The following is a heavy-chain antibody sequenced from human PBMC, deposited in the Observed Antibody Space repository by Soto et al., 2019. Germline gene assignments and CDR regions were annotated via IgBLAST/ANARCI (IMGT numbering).Heavy chain of an antibody. CDR3: AVRAFSSGWYSFFDY. CDR1: GGSFSGYY. J-gene: IGHJ4*02. CDR2: INHSGST. V-gene: IGHV4-34*01. D-gene: IGHD6-19*01. Sequence: QVQLQQWGAGLLKPSETLSLTCAVYGGSFSGYYWSWIRQPPGKGLEWIGEINHSGSTNYNPSLKSRVTISGDTSKNQFSLKMSSVTAADTAVYYCAVRAFSSGWYSFFDYWGQGTLVTVFS.